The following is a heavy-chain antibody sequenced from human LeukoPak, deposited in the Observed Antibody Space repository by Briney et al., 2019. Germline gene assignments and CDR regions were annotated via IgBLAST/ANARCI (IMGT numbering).Heavy chain of an antibody. D-gene: IGHD3-22*01. CDR1: GFTFSSYS. J-gene: IGHJ4*02. V-gene: IGHV3-23*01. CDR2: ITSSSSTT. CDR3: EKDRGRRVVIIVTRVAY. Sequence: GGSLRLSSAASGFTFSSYSMNWVRQAPGKGLEWVSSITSSSSTTYYADSVKGRFTISRDNSKNTLYLQMNSLRAEDTAVYYWEKDRGRRVVIIVTRVAYWGKGTLVTVSS.